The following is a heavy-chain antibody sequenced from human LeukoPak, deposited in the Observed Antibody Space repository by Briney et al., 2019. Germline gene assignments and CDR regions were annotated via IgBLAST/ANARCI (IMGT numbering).Heavy chain of an antibody. V-gene: IGHV1-24*01. CDR1: GFTFSSYA. CDR3: ALSGSYSPASFDY. Sequence: PGRSLRLSCAASGFTFSSYAMHWVRQAPGKGLEWMGGFDPEDGETIYAQKFQGRVTMTEDTSTDTAYMELSSLRSEDTAVYYCALSGSYSPASFDYWGQGTLVTVSS. CDR2: FDPEDGET. D-gene: IGHD1-26*01. J-gene: IGHJ4*02.